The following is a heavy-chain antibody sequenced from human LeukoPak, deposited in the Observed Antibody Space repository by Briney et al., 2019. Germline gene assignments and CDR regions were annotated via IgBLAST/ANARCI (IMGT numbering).Heavy chain of an antibody. CDR3: ARDPYSSGWYKDAFDI. CDR1: GFTFSSYS. CDR2: ISGSSSYI. Sequence: GGSLRLSCAASGFTFSSYSMNWVRQAPGKGLEWVSSISGSSSYINYADSVKGRFTISRDNAQNSLFLQLNSLRAEDTAVYYCARDPYSSGWYKDAFDIWGQGTMVTVSS. V-gene: IGHV3-21*01. D-gene: IGHD6-19*01. J-gene: IGHJ3*02.